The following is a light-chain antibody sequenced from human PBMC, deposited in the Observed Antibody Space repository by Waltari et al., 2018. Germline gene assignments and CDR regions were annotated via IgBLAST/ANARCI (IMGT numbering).Light chain of an antibody. Sequence: QLVLTQSPSASASLGASVKLTCPLSSGHSSHIIAWFQQQPGKGPRYLMQVNSDGSHRKGDEIPDRFSGSSSGAERYLTISSLQSEDEADYYCETGGHGTWVFGGGTKLTVL. V-gene: IGLV4-69*01. CDR1: SGHSSHI. CDR3: ETGGHGTWV. CDR2: VNSDGSH. J-gene: IGLJ3*02.